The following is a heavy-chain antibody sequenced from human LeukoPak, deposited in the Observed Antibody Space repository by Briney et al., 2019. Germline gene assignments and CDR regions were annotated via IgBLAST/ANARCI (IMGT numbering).Heavy chain of an antibody. CDR1: GGSISSYY. D-gene: IGHD3-10*01. Sequence: SSETLSLTCTVSGGSISSYYWSWIRQPPGKGLEWIGEINHSGSTDYNPSLKSRVTISVDTSKNQFSLKLSSVTAADTAVYYCARGLWFGEQAWYFDLWGRGTLVTVSS. J-gene: IGHJ2*01. V-gene: IGHV4-34*01. CDR2: INHSGST. CDR3: ARGLWFGEQAWYFDL.